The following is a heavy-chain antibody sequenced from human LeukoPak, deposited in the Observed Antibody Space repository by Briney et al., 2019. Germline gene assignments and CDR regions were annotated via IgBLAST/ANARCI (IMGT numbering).Heavy chain of an antibody. CDR3: ARGRGYSYGQNWFDP. D-gene: IGHD5-18*01. V-gene: IGHV4-34*01. CDR2: INHNGST. CDR1: GGSFSGYY. J-gene: IGHJ5*02. Sequence: PSETLSLTCAVYGGSFSGYYWSWIRQPPGKGLEWIGEINHNGSTNYNPSLKSRVTISVDTSKNQFSLRLSSVTAADTAVYYCARGRGYSYGQNWFDPWGQGTLVTVSS.